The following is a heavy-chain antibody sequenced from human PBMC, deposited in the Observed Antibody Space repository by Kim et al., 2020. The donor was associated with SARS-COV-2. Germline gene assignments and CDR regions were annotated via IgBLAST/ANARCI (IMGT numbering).Heavy chain of an antibody. D-gene: IGHD6-19*01. CDR3: ARDLRGGWAEGWCDP. J-gene: IGHJ5*02. CDR2: ISGSGGST. V-gene: IGHV3-23*01. CDR1: GFTFRSYA. Sequence: GGSLRLSCAASGFTFRSYAMSWLRQAPGMGLQWISAISGSGGSTFYADSVEGRFTISRDNSKNTLYLQVNSLRAEDTAVYYCARDLRGGWAEGWCDPWG.